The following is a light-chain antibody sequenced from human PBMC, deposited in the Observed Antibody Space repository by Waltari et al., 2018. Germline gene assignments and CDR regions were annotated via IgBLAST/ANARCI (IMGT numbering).Light chain of an antibody. J-gene: IGKJ4*01. V-gene: IGKV3-20*01. CDR2: GAS. CDR1: QSVSSSY. Sequence: EIVLTQSPGTLSLSPGERATLSCRASQSVSSSYLAWYQQKPGQAPRLLIYGASSRATGIPDRFSVSGSGTDFTLTISRLEPEDFAVYYCQQYGSSHTFGGGTKVEIK. CDR3: QQYGSSHT.